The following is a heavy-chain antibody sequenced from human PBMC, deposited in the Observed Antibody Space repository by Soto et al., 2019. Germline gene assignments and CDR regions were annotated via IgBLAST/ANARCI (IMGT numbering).Heavy chain of an antibody. CDR3: ARAALYGYDY. CDR2: ISSSSSTI. CDR1: GFTFSSFG. Sequence: GGSLRLSCAASGFTFSSFGMNWVRQAPGKGLEWVSYISSSSSTIYYADSVKGRFTISRDNAKNSLYLQMNSLRDEDTAVYYCARAALYGYDYWGQGTLVTVSS. J-gene: IGHJ4*02. D-gene: IGHD4-17*01. V-gene: IGHV3-48*02.